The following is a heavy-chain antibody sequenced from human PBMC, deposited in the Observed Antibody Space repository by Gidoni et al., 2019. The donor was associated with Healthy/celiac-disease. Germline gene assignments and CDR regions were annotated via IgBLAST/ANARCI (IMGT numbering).Heavy chain of an antibody. D-gene: IGHD2-2*02. Sequence: EVQLLESGGGLVQPGGSLRLSCAASGFTFSSYAMSWVRQAPGKGLEWVSAISGSGGSTYYADSVKGRFTISRDNSKNTLYLQMNSLRAEDTAVYYCAKTQDRIVVVPAAIYYYYYGMDVWGQGTTVTVSS. CDR1: GFTFSSYA. J-gene: IGHJ6*02. CDR2: ISGSGGST. V-gene: IGHV3-23*01. CDR3: AKTQDRIVVVPAAIYYYYYGMDV.